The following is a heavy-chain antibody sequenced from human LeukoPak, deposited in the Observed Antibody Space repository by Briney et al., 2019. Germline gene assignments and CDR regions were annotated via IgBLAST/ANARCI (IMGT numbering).Heavy chain of an antibody. CDR3: ARSITMVRGVTEDAFDI. Sequence: AASVKVSCKASGGTFSSYAISWVRQAPGQGLEWMGGIIPIFGTANYAQKFQGRVTITADKSTSTAYMELSSLRSEDTAVYYCARSITMVRGVTEDAFDIWGQGTMVTVSS. J-gene: IGHJ3*02. D-gene: IGHD3-10*01. CDR1: GGTFSSYA. CDR2: IIPIFGTA. V-gene: IGHV1-69*06.